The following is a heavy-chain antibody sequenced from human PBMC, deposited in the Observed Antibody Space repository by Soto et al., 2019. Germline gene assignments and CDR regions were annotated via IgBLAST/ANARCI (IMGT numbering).Heavy chain of an antibody. CDR2: FDPEDGET. Sequence: ASVKVSCKVSGYTLTELSMHWVRQAPGKGIEWMGGFDPEDGETIYAQKFQGRVTMTEDTSTDTAYMELSSLRSEDTAVYYCATDLTKRNVLRYFDWLSQWGQGTLVTVSS. D-gene: IGHD3-9*01. J-gene: IGHJ4*02. CDR3: ATDLTKRNVLRYFDWLSQ. CDR1: GYTLTELS. V-gene: IGHV1-24*01.